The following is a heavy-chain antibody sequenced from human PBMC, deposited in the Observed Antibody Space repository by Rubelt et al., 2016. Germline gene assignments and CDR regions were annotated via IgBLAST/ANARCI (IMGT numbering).Heavy chain of an antibody. CDR2: IHYIGSP. CDR3: AGRGSGSYYQAWFDP. Sequence: QVQLQESGPGLVKPSETLSLICTVSDYSISSGYYWGWIRQPPGKGLEWIGSIHYIGSPYYNPSLKSRVAVSVVTSKNQFALALGSVTAADTAVYYCAGRGSGSYYQAWFDPWGQGTLVTVSS. D-gene: IGHD1-26*01. CDR1: DYSISSGYY. J-gene: IGHJ5*02. V-gene: IGHV4-38-2*02.